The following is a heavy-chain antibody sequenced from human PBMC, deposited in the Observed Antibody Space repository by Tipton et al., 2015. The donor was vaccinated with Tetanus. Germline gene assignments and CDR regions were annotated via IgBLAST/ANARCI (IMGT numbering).Heavy chain of an antibody. CDR1: GGSISSSNYY. CDR3: ARNTVAGTVTFDY. V-gene: IGHV4-39*07. D-gene: IGHD6-19*01. J-gene: IGHJ4*02. Sequence: TLSLTCTVSGGSISSSNYYWGWIRQPPGKGLEWIGEINHSGSTNYNPSLKSRVTISVDTSKNQFSLKLSSVTAADTAVYYCARNTVAGTVTFDYWGQGTLVTVSS. CDR2: INHSGST.